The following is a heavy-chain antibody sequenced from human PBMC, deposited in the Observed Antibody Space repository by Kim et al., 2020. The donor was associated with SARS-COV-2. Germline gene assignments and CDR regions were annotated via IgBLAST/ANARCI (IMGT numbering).Heavy chain of an antibody. Sequence: FQGRVTITADESTSTAYMELSSLRSEDTAVYYCARDSITIFGVVIIAFDIWGQGTMVTVSS. CDR3: ARDSITIFGVVIIAFDI. D-gene: IGHD3-3*01. V-gene: IGHV1-69*01. J-gene: IGHJ3*02.